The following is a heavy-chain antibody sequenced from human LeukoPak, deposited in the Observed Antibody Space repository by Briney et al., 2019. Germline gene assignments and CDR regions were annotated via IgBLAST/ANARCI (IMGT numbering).Heavy chain of an antibody. V-gene: IGHV3-30*03. CDR1: GFTFSSYG. CDR2: ISYDGSNK. D-gene: IGHD6-19*01. J-gene: IGHJ4*02. Sequence: GRSLRLSCAASGFTFSSYGMHWVRQAPGKGLEWVAVISYDGSNKYYADSVKGRFTISRDNSKNTLYLQMNSLRAEDTAVYYCAREVPSSGPFDYWGQGTLVTVSS. CDR3: AREVPSSGPFDY.